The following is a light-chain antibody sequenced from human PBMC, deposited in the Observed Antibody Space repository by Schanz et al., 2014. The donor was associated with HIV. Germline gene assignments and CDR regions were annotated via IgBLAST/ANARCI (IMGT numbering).Light chain of an antibody. V-gene: IGLV1-44*01. CDR2: NTY. CDR3: ATWDDSLDGWV. J-gene: IGLJ3*02. CDR1: SSNIGINT. Sequence: QSVLTQPPSVSGTPGQRVTILCSGSSSNIGINTVNWYQHLPGTAPQLLIYNTYHRPSGVPDRFSGSDSGASASLAISGLQSEDESDFFCATWDDSLDGWVFGGGTKLTVL.